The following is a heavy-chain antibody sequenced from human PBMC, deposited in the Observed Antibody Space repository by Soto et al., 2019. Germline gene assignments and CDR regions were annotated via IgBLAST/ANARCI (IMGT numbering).Heavy chain of an antibody. Sequence: QLQLQESGSGLVKPSQTLSLTCAVSGGSISSGGYSWSWIRQPPGKGLEWIGYIYHSGSTYYNPSLERRVTISVARSKSQFSLKLSSVAAADTAVYYCAAGGGPPRYYWGQGTLVTVSS. CDR1: GGSISSGGYS. CDR3: AAGGGPPRYY. J-gene: IGHJ4*02. D-gene: IGHD1-26*01. CDR2: IYHSGST. V-gene: IGHV4-30-2*01.